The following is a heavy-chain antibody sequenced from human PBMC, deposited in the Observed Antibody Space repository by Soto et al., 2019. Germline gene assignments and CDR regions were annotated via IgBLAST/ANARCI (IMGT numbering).Heavy chain of an antibody. V-gene: IGHV1-69*01. CDR1: GGTFSSYA. D-gene: IGHD3-10*01. CDR3: ARYREYYYGSGTWGSKPQYYYYYGMDV. CDR2: IIPIYGTA. J-gene: IGHJ6*02. Sequence: QVQLVQSGAEVKKPGSSVKVSCKASGGTFSSYAISWVRQAPGQGSEWMGGIIPIYGTANYAQKFQGRVTITADESTSTAYMELSSLRSEDTAVYYCARYREYYYGSGTWGSKPQYYYYYGMDVWGQGTTVTVSS.